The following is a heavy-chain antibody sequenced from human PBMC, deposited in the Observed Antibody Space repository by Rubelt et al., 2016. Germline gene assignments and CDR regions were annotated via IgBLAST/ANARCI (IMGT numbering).Heavy chain of an antibody. CDR1: GGSFSGYY. Sequence: QVQLQQWGAGLLKPSETLSLTCAVYGGSFSGYYWSWIRQPPGKGLEWIGEINHSGSTNSNPSLKSRVTRSVDTSKNQFSLKLGSVTAADTAVYYCARGRRGSSSWLGRDYYGMDVWGQGTTVTVSS. CDR2: INHSGST. D-gene: IGHD6-13*01. CDR3: ARGRRGSSSWLGRDYYGMDV. J-gene: IGHJ6*02. V-gene: IGHV4-34*01.